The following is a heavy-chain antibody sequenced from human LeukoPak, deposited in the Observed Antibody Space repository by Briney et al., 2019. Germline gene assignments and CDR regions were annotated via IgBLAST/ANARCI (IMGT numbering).Heavy chain of an antibody. D-gene: IGHD6-13*01. J-gene: IGHJ4*02. V-gene: IGHV3-9*01. CDR3: AKDRYSSSSWYIFDY. Sequence: PGRSLRLSCAASGFTFDDYAMHLVRQAPGKGLEWVSGISWNSGSIGYADSVKGRFTISRDNAKNSLYLQMNSLRAEDTALYYCAKDRYSSSSWYIFDYWGQGTLVTVSS. CDR2: ISWNSGSI. CDR1: GFTFDDYA.